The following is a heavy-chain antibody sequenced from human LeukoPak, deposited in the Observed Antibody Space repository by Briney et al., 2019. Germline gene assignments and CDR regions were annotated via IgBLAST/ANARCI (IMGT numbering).Heavy chain of an antibody. J-gene: IGHJ4*02. V-gene: IGHV3-23*01. CDR2: ISDSGGST. D-gene: IGHD6-19*01. Sequence: GGSLRLSCAASGFTFSSYVMNWFRQAPGKGLEWVSFISDSGGSTYYADSVKGRFTISRDNSKNTLYLQMNSLRAEDTAVYYCAKDHGAGPGYWGQGTLVTVSS. CDR1: GFTFSSYV. CDR3: AKDHGAGPGY.